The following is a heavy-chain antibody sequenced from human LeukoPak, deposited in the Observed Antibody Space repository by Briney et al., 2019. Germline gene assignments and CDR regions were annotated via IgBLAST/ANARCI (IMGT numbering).Heavy chain of an antibody. CDR3: ARDHTTIFGVVANNWFDP. D-gene: IGHD3-3*01. CDR1: GFTFSTYV. CDR2: ISYDGNNK. Sequence: GGSLRLSCAASGFTFSTYVMHWVRQAPGKGLEWVAVISYDGNNKYYADSVKGRFTISRDNSKNTLYLQMNSLRAEDTAVYYCARDHTTIFGVVANNWFDPWGQGTLVTVSS. J-gene: IGHJ5*02. V-gene: IGHV3-30-3*01.